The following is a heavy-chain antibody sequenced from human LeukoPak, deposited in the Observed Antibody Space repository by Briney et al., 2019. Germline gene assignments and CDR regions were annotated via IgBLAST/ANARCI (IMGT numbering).Heavy chain of an antibody. Sequence: ETLSLTCTVSGGSISSYYWSWIRQPPGKGLEWIGYIYDSGSTNYNPSLKSRVTISVDTSKNQFSLKLSSVTAADTAVYYCARVGGTNYYYYGMDVWGQGTTVTVSS. V-gene: IGHV4-59*01. CDR3: ARVGGTNYYYYGMDV. CDR2: IYDSGST. CDR1: GGSISSYY. D-gene: IGHD1-1*01. J-gene: IGHJ6*02.